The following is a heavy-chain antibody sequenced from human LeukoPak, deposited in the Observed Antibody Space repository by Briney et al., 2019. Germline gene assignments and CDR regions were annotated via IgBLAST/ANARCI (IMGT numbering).Heavy chain of an antibody. J-gene: IGHJ4*02. Sequence: SETLSLTCTVSGGSISSGDYYWSWIRQPPGKGLEWIGYIYYSGTTNYSPSLKSRVTISVDTSKNQFSLKLSSVTAADTAVYYCARVMGRGWTGLDYWGQGTLVTVSS. D-gene: IGHD6-19*01. CDR1: GGSISSGDYY. V-gene: IGHV4-61*08. CDR2: IYYSGTT. CDR3: ARVMGRGWTGLDY.